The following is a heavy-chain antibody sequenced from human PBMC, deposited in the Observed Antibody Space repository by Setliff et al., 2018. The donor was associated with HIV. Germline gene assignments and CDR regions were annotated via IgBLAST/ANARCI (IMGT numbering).Heavy chain of an antibody. CDR2: IYYSGST. V-gene: IGHV4-59*01. Sequence: SETLSLTCTVSGGSISSYYWSWIRRPPGKGLEWIGYIYYSGSTNYNPSLKSRVTISVDTSKNQFSLKLSSVTAADTAVYYCARGPPGYSSGWYYGSLGYMDVWGKGTTVT. J-gene: IGHJ6*03. D-gene: IGHD6-19*01. CDR3: ARGPPGYSSGWYYGSLGYMDV. CDR1: GGSISSYY.